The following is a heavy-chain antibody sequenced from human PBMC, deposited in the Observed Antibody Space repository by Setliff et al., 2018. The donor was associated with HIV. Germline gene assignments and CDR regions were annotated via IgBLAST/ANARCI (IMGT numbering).Heavy chain of an antibody. J-gene: IGHJ2*01. CDR1: GYIFSSYG. D-gene: IGHD6-13*01. CDR2: ISAYNGNI. V-gene: IGHV1-18*01. Sequence: GASVKVSCKASGYIFSSYGISWVRQAPGQGLECMGWISAYNGNINYAQKFQGRVTMTTDTSTSTAHMELRSLRSDDTAVYYCARDREAGDWYFDLWGRGTMVTVSS. CDR3: ARDREAGDWYFDL.